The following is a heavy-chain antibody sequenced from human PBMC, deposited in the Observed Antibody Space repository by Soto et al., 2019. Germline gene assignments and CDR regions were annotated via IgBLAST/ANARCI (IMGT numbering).Heavy chain of an antibody. Sequence: SQTLSLTCAISGDSVSSTSAAWNWIRQSPSRGLEWLGRTFYRSKWYYDYAVSVKSRIIINPDTSKNQFSLQLNSVTPEDTAVYYCAIEHSSSWYLYYFDYWGQGTLVPVSS. J-gene: IGHJ4*02. CDR1: GDSVSSTSAA. D-gene: IGHD6-13*01. CDR3: AIEHSSSWYLYYFDY. V-gene: IGHV6-1*01. CDR2: TFYRSKWYY.